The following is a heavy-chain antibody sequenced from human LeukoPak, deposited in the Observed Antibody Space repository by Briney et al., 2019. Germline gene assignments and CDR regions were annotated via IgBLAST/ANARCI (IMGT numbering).Heavy chain of an antibody. CDR3: ARHEEEDGYNAKTPDY. CDR2: IHYRLPT. V-gene: IGHV4-39*01. J-gene: IGHJ4*02. D-gene: IGHD5-24*01. Sequence: PSETLSLTSDVSGVSISGTNYYWGWIRQPPGMGLEWIGSIHYRLPTFYNPLLKSRVTISVDTSKNQISLRLRSVTAADTAVYYCARHEEEDGYNAKTPDYWGQGTLVTVSS. CDR1: GVSISGTNYY.